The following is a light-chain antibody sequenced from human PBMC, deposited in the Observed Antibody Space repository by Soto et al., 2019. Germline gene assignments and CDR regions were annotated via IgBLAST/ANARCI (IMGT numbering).Light chain of an antibody. J-gene: IGKJ2*01. CDR1: QSISSY. V-gene: IGKV1-39*01. CDR2: AAS. Sequence: DLQMTQSPSSLSESVGDRVTITCRASQSISSYLNWYQQKPGKAPKLLIYAASSLQSGVPARLSGRETGTDITLTIGCLQPEDFATDYCQQSYNTPMYTFGQGTRVDFK. CDR3: QQSYNTPMYT.